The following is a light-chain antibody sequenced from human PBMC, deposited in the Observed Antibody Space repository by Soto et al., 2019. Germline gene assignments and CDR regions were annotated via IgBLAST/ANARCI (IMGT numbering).Light chain of an antibody. CDR2: GAS. Sequence: DIVLTQSPGTLSLSPGESVTLSCRASQSVSSSHLAWYQQKPGQAPRLFIYGASRRATGIPDRFSGSGSGTDFTLTSSRLQPEDFAVYSCQHYGNSLTFGGGTKVEIK. J-gene: IGKJ4*01. CDR3: QHYGNSLT. V-gene: IGKV3-20*01. CDR1: QSVSSSH.